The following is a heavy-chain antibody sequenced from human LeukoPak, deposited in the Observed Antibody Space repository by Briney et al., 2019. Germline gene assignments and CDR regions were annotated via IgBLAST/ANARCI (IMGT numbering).Heavy chain of an antibody. D-gene: IGHD1-26*01. V-gene: IGHV3-21*04. Sequence: GGSLRLSCAASGFTFSSYSMNWVRQAPGEGLEWVSSISSSSSYIYYADSVKGRFTISRDNSKNTLYLQMNSLRAEDTAVYYCAKGRLGLGATDYWGQGTLVTVSS. CDR1: GFTFSSYS. CDR3: AKGRLGLGATDY. J-gene: IGHJ4*02. CDR2: ISSSSSYI.